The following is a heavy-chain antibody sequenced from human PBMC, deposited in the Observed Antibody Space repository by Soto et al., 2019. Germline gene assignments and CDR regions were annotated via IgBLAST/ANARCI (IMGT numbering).Heavy chain of an antibody. CDR1: GFTFSGSA. V-gene: IGHV3-73*01. Sequence: EVQLVESGGGLVQPGGSLKLSCAASGFTFSGSAMHWVRQASGKGLEWVGRIRSKANSYATAYAASVKGRFTISRDDSKNTAYLQMNSLKTEDTAVYYCTRHRGIQYYYYYMDVWGKGTTVTVSS. CDR2: IRSKANSYAT. CDR3: TRHRGIQYYYYYMDV. D-gene: IGHD3-16*01. J-gene: IGHJ6*03.